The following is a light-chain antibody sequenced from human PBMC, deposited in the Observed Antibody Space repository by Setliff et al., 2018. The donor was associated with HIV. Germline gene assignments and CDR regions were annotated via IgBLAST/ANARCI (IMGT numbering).Light chain of an antibody. V-gene: IGLV2-23*02. CDR3: CSYAGSSTLV. Sequence: LAQPASVSGSPGQSITISCTGTSSDVGNYNLVSWYQHHPGKAPKVMIYEVSKRPSGVSNRFSGSKSGNTASLTISGLQAEDETDYYCCSYAGSSTLVFGTGTKVTVL. CDR1: SSDVGNYNL. J-gene: IGLJ1*01. CDR2: EVS.